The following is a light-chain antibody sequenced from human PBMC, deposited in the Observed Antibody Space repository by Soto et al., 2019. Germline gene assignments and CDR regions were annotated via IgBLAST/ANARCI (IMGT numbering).Light chain of an antibody. CDR2: QTS. J-gene: IGKJ1*01. Sequence: EIVMTHAPATLSLSPGERATLSCRASQSVSRSSLAWYQQTPGQAPRLIIYQTSTRAAGIPARFSASGSGTDFTLTISRLQSEDFAVYYCQQYNNWPPPWTFGQGTKVDIK. V-gene: IGKV3D-15*01. CDR1: QSVSRS. CDR3: QQYNNWPPPWT.